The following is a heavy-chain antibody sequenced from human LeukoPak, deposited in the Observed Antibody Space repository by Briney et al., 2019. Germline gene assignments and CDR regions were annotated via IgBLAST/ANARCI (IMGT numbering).Heavy chain of an antibody. V-gene: IGHV1-2*02. J-gene: IGHJ4*02. Sequence: GASVKVSCKASGYTFSGYYMHWVRQAPGQGLEWMGWINPNSGATNYAQTLQGRVTMTRDTSISIVYVELSRLRTDDTAVYYCARALRYDDSSGYYAYWGQGTLVTVSS. CDR3: ARALRYDDSSGYYAY. CDR2: INPNSGAT. D-gene: IGHD3-22*01. CDR1: GYTFSGYY.